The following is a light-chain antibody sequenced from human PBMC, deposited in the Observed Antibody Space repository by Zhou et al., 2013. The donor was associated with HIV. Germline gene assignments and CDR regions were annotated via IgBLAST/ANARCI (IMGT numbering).Light chain of an antibody. J-gene: IGKJ2*01. Sequence: EIVMTQSPATLSMSPGERATLSCRASQTVNNNLAWYQQKPGQAPRLLIYGASTRATGIPDRFSGSGSGTDFTLTISRLEPEDFAVYYCQQYDSSPRTFGQGTKLEIK. V-gene: IGKV3-20*01. CDR3: QQYDSSPRT. CDR2: GAS. CDR1: QTVNNN.